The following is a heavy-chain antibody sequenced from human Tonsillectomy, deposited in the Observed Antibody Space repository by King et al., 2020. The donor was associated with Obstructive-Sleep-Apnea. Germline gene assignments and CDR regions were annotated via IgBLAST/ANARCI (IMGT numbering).Heavy chain of an antibody. CDR1: AFTFSDAW. V-gene: IGHV3-15*01. J-gene: IGHJ6*04. CDR2: IKSKADGGTI. D-gene: IGHD1-7*01. CDR3: TTVETLELKKLNYQNGMEV. Sequence: VQLVESGGGLVKPGGSLRVSCVASAFTFSDAWMSWVRQAPRKGLEWVGRIKSKADGGTIDYAAPVKGRFTISRDDSKKTLFLQMNSLKTEDTAVYYCTTVETLELKKLNYQNGMEVWGKGTTVTVSS.